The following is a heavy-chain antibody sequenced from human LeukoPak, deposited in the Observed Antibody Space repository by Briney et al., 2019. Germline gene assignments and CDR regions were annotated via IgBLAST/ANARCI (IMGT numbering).Heavy chain of an antibody. V-gene: IGHV4-39*01. CDR2: IYYSGST. D-gene: IGHD3-16*01. CDR3: ASRPNGGGPWLYYFDY. CDR1: GGSISSSSYY. J-gene: IGHJ4*02. Sequence: SETLSLTCTVSGGSISSSSYYWGWIRQPPGKGLEWIGSIYYSGSTYYNPSLKSRVTISVDTSKNQFSLKLSSVTAADTAVYYCASRPNGGGPWLYYFDYWGQGTLVTVSS.